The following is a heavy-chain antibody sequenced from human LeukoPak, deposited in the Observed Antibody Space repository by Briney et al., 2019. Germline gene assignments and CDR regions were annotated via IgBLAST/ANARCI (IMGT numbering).Heavy chain of an antibody. J-gene: IGHJ4*02. Sequence: ASLKVSCKTSGYTFADFYLHWVRQAPGRGLEWMGWIYPKSGGTIYAQKFQGRVTMTRDTSISTTYMDLNRLRSDATAVYYCARGGGSNFGVITDWGQGTLVTVSS. V-gene: IGHV1-2*02. CDR2: IYPKSGGT. CDR1: GYTFADFY. D-gene: IGHD3-3*01. CDR3: ARGGGSNFGVITD.